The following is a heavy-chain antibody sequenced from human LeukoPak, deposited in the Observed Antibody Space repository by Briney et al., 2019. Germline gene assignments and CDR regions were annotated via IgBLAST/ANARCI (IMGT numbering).Heavy chain of an antibody. CDR2: IIPIFGTA. CDR1: GGTFSSYA. D-gene: IGHD3-22*01. Sequence: ASVTVSCKASGGTFSSYAISWVRQAPGQGLEWMGGIIPIFGTANYAQKFQGRVTITADESTSTAYMELSSLRSEDTAVYYCARDPNYYDSSGYRPFDYWGQGTLVTVSS. CDR3: ARDPNYYDSSGYRPFDY. J-gene: IGHJ4*02. V-gene: IGHV1-69*13.